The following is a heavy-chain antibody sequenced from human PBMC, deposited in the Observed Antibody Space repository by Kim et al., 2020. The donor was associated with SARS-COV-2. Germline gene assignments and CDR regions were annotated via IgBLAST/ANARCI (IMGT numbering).Heavy chain of an antibody. Sequence: ASVKVSCKASGYTFTSYGISWVRQAPGQGLDWMGWISAYNGNTNYAQKLQGRVTMTTDTSTSTAYMELRSLRSDDTAVYYCARDGGVDTAMDYYYGMDVWGQGTTVTVSS. V-gene: IGHV1-18*01. J-gene: IGHJ6*02. CDR1: GYTFTSYG. CDR2: ISAYNGNT. CDR3: ARDGGVDTAMDYYYGMDV. D-gene: IGHD5-18*01.